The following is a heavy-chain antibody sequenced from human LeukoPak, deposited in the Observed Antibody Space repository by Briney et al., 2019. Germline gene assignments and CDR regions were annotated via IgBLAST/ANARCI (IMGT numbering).Heavy chain of an antibody. V-gene: IGHV1-8*01. D-gene: IGHD1-7*01. CDR3: ARERAGHWNYGRGVFGY. CDR1: GYTFTSYD. J-gene: IGHJ4*02. CDR2: MNPNSGNT. Sequence: GASVKVSCKASGYTFTSYDINWVRQATGQGLEWMGWMNPNSGNTGYAQKVQGRVTMTRNTSISTAYMELSSLRSEDTAVYYCARERAGHWNYGRGVFGYWGQGTLVTVSS.